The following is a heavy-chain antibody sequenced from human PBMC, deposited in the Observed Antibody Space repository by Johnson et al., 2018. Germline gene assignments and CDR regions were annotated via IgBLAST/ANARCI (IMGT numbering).Heavy chain of an antibody. CDR3: SRERWKNGYCSSTSCYRADKYYYSYMDV. J-gene: IGHJ6*03. V-gene: IGHV3-30*09. D-gene: IGHD2-2*03. Sequence: QVQLVESGGGVVQHGRSRRLCCAASGFTCSSYAMHWVREAPGKGLGWVAVISYDGRNKYYADYVKGGFVLPSDNSKNTRYLQMTSVRAEDTAGYYCSRERWKNGYCSSTSCYRADKYYYSYMDVWGKGTTVTVSS. CDR1: GFTCSSYA. CDR2: ISYDGRNK.